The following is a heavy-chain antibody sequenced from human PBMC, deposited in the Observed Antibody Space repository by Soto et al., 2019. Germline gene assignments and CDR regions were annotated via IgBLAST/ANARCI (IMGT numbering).Heavy chain of an antibody. Sequence: GGSLRLSCAASGFTFSSYGMHWVRQAPGKGLEWVAVIWYDGSNKYYADSVKGRFTISRDNSKNTLYLQMNSLRAEDTAVYYCAKKGSTGWYFDYWGQGTLVTVSS. V-gene: IGHV3-33*06. CDR1: GFTFSSYG. J-gene: IGHJ4*02. CDR3: AKKGSTGWYFDY. D-gene: IGHD6-19*01. CDR2: IWYDGSNK.